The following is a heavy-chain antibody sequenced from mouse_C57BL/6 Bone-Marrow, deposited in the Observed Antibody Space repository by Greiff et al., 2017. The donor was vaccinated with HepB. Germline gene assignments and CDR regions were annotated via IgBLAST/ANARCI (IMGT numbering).Heavy chain of an antibody. CDR1: GFTFSSYA. CDR2: ISDGGSYT. D-gene: IGHD2-4*01. V-gene: IGHV5-4*01. J-gene: IGHJ2*01. Sequence: EVQLVESGGGLVKPGGSLKLSCAASGFTFSSYAMSWVRQTPEKRLEWVATISDGGSYTYYPDNVKGRFTISRDNAKNNLYLQMSHLKSEDTAMYYCARDFDYDGGYWGQGTTLTVSS. CDR3: ARDFDYDGGY.